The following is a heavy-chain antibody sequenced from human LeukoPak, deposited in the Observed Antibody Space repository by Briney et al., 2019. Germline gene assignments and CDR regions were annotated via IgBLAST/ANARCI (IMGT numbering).Heavy chain of an antibody. CDR3: ARGRFSSGWHFDY. D-gene: IGHD6-19*01. Sequence: PGGSLRLSCAASGFTVSSNYMSWVRQAPGKGLEWVSLIYSGGSTYYADSVKGRFTISRDNSKNTLYLQMNILSADDTAVYYCARGRFSSGWHFDYWGQGTLVSVSS. CDR2: IYSGGST. V-gene: IGHV3-53*01. J-gene: IGHJ4*02. CDR1: GFTVSSNY.